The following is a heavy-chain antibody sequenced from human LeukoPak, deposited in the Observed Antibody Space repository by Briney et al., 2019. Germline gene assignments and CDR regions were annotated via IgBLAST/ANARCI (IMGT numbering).Heavy chain of an antibody. Sequence: GGSLRLSCAASGLTFSSYAMNWVRQAPGKGLEWVSIVSGDNTYYADSVKGRFTVSRDNSRNTLYLQMNSLRAEDTAVYYCATAAGYARFDYWGQGTLVTVSS. D-gene: IGHD5-12*01. CDR2: VSGDNT. V-gene: IGHV3-23*01. CDR3: ATAAGYARFDY. J-gene: IGHJ4*02. CDR1: GLTFSSYA.